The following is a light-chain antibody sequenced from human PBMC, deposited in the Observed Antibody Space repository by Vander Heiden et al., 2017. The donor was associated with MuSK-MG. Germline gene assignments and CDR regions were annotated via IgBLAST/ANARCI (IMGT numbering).Light chain of an antibody. CDR1: SSNVGSNT. Sequence: LLTPPPSASVTPGPRVTLSCSGGSSNVGSNTVNWYQQLPVTSPKLLIYSNNQRPSVFPDRFSGSKSGTSASLAISGLQSEDEADYYCAAWYDSLSGLIFGGGTKVTVL. CDR2: SNN. V-gene: IGLV1-44*01. CDR3: AAWYDSLSGLI. J-gene: IGLJ2*01.